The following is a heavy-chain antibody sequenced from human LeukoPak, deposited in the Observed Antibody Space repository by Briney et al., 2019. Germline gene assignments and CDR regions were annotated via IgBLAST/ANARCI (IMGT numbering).Heavy chain of an antibody. V-gene: IGHV4-34*01. Sequence: PSETLSLTCAVYGGSFSGYYWSWIRQPPGKGLEWIGEINHSGSTNYNPSLKSRVTISVDTSKNQFSLKLSSVTAADTAVYYCARASIAVAKYYFDYWGQGTLVTVSS. D-gene: IGHD6-19*01. CDR2: INHSGST. CDR3: ARASIAVAKYYFDY. J-gene: IGHJ4*02. CDR1: GGSFSGYY.